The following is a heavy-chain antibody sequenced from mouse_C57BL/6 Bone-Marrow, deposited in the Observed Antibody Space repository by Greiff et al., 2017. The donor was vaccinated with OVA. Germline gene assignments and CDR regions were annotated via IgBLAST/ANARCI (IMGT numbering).Heavy chain of an antibody. CDR2: IHPSASDT. D-gene: IGHD1-2*01. J-gene: IGHJ3*01. V-gene: IGHV1-74*01. Sequence: QVQLQQPGAELVKPGASVQVSCKASGYTFTSYWMHWVKQRPGQGLEWIGRIHPSASDTNYNQKFKGKATLTVDKSSSTAYMQLSSLTSEDAAVYYCAIITPGFAYWGQGTLVTVSA. CDR3: AIITPGFAY. CDR1: GYTFTSYW.